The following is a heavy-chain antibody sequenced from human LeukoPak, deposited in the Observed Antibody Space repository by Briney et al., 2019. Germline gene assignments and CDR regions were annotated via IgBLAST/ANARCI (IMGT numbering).Heavy chain of an antibody. J-gene: IGHJ4*02. CDR2: ISGSGSTI. CDR3: ARLPSGNFDFGH. V-gene: IGHV3-11*01. D-gene: IGHD4-23*01. CDR1: GFTFSDYY. Sequence: PGGSLRLSCATSGFTFSDYYMTWIRQAPGKGLEWISYISGSGSTIYYADSMKGRFTISRDNAKNSLYLQMNSLRAEDTAVYYCARLPSGNFDFGHWGQGTLVAVSS.